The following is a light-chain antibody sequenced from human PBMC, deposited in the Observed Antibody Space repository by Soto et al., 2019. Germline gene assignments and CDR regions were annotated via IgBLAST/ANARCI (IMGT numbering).Light chain of an antibody. Sequence: DIQMTQSPSSLSASVGDRGTITCRASQGINNYLAWYQQKPGKAPKLLIYAASTLQSGVPSRFXXXXXXXXXXXXISSLQPEDVATYYCQKYNNGPPATFGPGTKVGV. V-gene: IGKV1-27*01. CDR2: AAS. J-gene: IGKJ3*01. CDR1: QGINNY. CDR3: QKYNNGPPAT.